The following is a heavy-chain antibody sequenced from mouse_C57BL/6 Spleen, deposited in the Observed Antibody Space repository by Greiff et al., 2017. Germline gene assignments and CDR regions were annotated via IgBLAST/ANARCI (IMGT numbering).Heavy chain of an antibody. D-gene: IGHD3-2*02. CDR3: TTLDSSGYGGFAY. CDR1: GFNIKDDY. V-gene: IGHV14-4*01. J-gene: IGHJ3*01. Sequence: VQLQQSGAELVRPGASVKLSCTASGFNIKDDYMHWVKQRPEQGLEWIGWIDPENGDTEYASKFQGKATITADTSSNTAYLQLSSLTSEDTAVYYCTTLDSSGYGGFAYWGQGTLVTVSA. CDR2: IDPENGDT.